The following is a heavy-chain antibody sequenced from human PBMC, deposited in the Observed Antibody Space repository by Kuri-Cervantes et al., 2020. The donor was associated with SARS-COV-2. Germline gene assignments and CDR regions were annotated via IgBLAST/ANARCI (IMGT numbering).Heavy chain of an antibody. Sequence: SVKVSCKASGYTFTSYGISWVRQAPGQGLEWMGGIIPISGTANYAQKFQGRVTITTDESTSTAYMEPSSLRSEDTAVYYCARVTGDLGVGAFDIWGQGTMVTVSS. J-gene: IGHJ3*02. CDR3: ARVTGDLGVGAFDI. CDR1: GYTFTSYG. V-gene: IGHV1-69*05. D-gene: IGHD7-27*01. CDR2: IIPISGTA.